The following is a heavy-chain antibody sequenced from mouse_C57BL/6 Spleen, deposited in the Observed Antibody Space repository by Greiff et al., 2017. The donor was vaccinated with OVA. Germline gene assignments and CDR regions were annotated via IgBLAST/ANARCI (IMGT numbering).Heavy chain of an antibody. CDR2: IHPNSGST. CDR1: GYTFTSYW. CDR3: ARNRNCGSTYWYFDV. Sequence: QVQLQQPGAELVKPGASVKLSCKASGYTFTSYWMHWVKQRPGQGLEWIGMIHPNSGSTNYNEKFKSKATLTVDKSSSTAYMQLSSLTSEDSAVYYCARNRNCGSTYWYFDVWGTGTTVTVSS. V-gene: IGHV1-64*01. J-gene: IGHJ1*03. D-gene: IGHD1-1*01.